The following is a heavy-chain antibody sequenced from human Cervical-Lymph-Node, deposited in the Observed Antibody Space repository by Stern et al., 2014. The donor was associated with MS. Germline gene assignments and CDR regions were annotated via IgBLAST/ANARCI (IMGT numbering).Heavy chain of an antibody. D-gene: IGHD6-19*01. CDR2: ISGSDGST. V-gene: IGHV3-23*04. CDR3: AKVYGSGPFDY. J-gene: IGHJ4*02. CDR1: GFTFSSYA. Sequence: EVQLVESGATLVQPGGSLRLSCAASGFTFSSYAMRWVRQAPGQGLEWVSVISGSDGSTFYADSVKGRFTISRDNSKNTLFLQMNSLRAEDTAVYYCAKVYGSGPFDYWGQGTLVTVSS.